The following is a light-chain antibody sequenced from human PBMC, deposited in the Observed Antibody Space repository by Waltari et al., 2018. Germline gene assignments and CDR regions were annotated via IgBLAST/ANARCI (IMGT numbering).Light chain of an antibody. Sequence: EIVLTQSPGTVSLSPGERVTLFCGASQTVSNNYLAWYQQKPGLAPRLLIYGASSRATGIPDRFSGSGSGTDFTLTISRLEPDDFAVYYCQQYARSPTFGQGTKVEIK. V-gene: IGKV3D-20*01. J-gene: IGKJ1*01. CDR3: QQYARSPT. CDR2: GAS. CDR1: QTVSNNY.